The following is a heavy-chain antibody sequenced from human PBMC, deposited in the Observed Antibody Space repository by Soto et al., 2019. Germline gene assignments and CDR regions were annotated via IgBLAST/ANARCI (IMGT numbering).Heavy chain of an antibody. V-gene: IGHV2-5*02. CDR3: AHRQDQWLVLKTGYWFDP. CDR1: GFSLSTSGVG. J-gene: IGHJ5*02. CDR2: IYWDDDK. Sequence: QITLKESGPTLVKPTQTLTLTCTFSGFSLSTSGVGVGWIRQPPGKALEWLALIYWDDDKRYSPSLKSRLTITKDTSKNQVVLTKTNMDPVDTATYYCAHRQDQWLVLKTGYWFDPWGQGTLVTVSS. D-gene: IGHD6-19*01.